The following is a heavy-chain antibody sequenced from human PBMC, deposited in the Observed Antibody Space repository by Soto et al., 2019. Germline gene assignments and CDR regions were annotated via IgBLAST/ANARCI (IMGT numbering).Heavy chain of an antibody. CDR1: GFTFSSYA. CDR2: ISYDGSNK. CDR3: ARARVVVPAARRTAFDY. D-gene: IGHD2-2*01. V-gene: IGHV3-30-3*01. Sequence: GGSLRLSCEASGFTFSSYAMHWFRQAPGKGLEWVAVISYDGSNKYYADSVKGRFTISRDNSKNTLYLQMNSLRAEDTAVYYCARARVVVPAARRTAFDYWGQGTLVTVSS. J-gene: IGHJ4*02.